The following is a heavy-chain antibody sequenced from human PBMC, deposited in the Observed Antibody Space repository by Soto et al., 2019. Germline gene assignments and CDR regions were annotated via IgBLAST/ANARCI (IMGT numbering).Heavy chain of an antibody. CDR2: IYYAGTT. Sequence: QVQLQESGPGLVKPSETLSLTCNVSGGSFSPNYWAWIRQSPGKGLEWIGYIYYAGTTSYNPSLKSRATLSLETSKSHFSLRLASVTASATAVYYCARMGYYYQSLDPWGQGTLVTVSS. V-gene: IGHV4-59*08. CDR3: ARMGYYYQSLDP. D-gene: IGHD3-10*01. CDR1: GGSFSPNY. J-gene: IGHJ5*02.